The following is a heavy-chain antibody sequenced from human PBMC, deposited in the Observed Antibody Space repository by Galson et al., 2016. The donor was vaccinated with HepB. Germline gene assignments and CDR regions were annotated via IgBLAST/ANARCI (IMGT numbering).Heavy chain of an antibody. CDR2: IYPSDSHT. Sequence: QSGAEVKKPGESLRISCKGSEYPFTTYYIGWVRQMAGKGLEWMGIIYPSDSHTTYSPSFEGQVSISVDKSVNTAYLHWSNLKASDTAMYYCARHLGVLDAFDIWGQGTMVTVSS. CDR1: EYPFTTYY. V-gene: IGHV5-51*01. CDR3: ARHLGVLDAFDI. J-gene: IGHJ3*02. D-gene: IGHD3-10*01.